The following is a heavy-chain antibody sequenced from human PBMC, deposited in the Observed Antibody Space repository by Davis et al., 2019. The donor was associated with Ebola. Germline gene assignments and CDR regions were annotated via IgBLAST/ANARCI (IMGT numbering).Heavy chain of an antibody. CDR1: GDSVSSNSAA. CDR3: VRGVFVNGYMG. V-gene: IGHV6-1*01. CDR2: TYYRSKWYY. Sequence: SQTLSLTCVISGDSVSSNSAAWNWTRQSPSRGLEWLGRTYYRSKWYYEYAASVQSRIIINPDTSRNQFSLHLNSVTPEDTAVYYCVRGVFVNGYMGWGQGTLVTVSS. D-gene: IGHD5-24*01. J-gene: IGHJ4*02.